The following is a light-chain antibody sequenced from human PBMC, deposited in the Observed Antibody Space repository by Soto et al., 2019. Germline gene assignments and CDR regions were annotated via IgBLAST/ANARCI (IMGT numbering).Light chain of an antibody. V-gene: IGKV3-20*01. CDR3: QQYGSSPTT. Sequence: ENVLTQSPGTLSLSPGERATLSCRASRSVSSSYLAWYQQKPGQAHRLLIYGASSRANGIPDRFSGSGSGTDFTLTISRLEPEDFAVYYCQQYGSSPTTFGGGTKVEIK. CDR2: GAS. CDR1: RSVSSSY. J-gene: IGKJ4*02.